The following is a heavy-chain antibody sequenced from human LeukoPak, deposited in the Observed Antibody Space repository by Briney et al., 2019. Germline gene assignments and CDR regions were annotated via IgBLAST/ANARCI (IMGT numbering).Heavy chain of an antibody. J-gene: IGHJ4*02. CDR1: GFTFSSYW. CDR2: IKQDGSEK. CDR3: AREDYGSGSYYTVLDC. Sequence: PGGSLRLSCAASGFTFSSYWMSWVRQAPGKGLEWVATIKQDGSEKYYVDSVKGRFTISRDNAKNSLYLQMNSLRAEDTAAYYCAREDYGSGSYYTVLDCWGQGTLVTVSS. V-gene: IGHV3-7*01. D-gene: IGHD3-10*01.